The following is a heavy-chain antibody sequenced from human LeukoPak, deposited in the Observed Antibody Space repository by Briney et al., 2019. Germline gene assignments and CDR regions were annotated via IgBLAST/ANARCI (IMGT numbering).Heavy chain of an antibody. Sequence: PGGSLRLSCATSQFKFNNYGMTWVRQAPGKGLEWVSSIPGSGGSTQYADSVQGRFTISRDNSKNTLYLQMNSLRAEDTAVYYCAKDPNGDYIGTFDIWGQGTMVTVSS. CDR3: AKDPNGDYIGTFDI. J-gene: IGHJ3*02. CDR2: IPGSGGST. V-gene: IGHV3-23*01. CDR1: QFKFNNYG. D-gene: IGHD4-17*01.